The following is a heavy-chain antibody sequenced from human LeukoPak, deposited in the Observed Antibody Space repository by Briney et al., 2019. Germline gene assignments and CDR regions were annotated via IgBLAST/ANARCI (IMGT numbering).Heavy chain of an antibody. Sequence: GGSLRLSCAASGFTFSSYAMHWVRQAPGKGLEWVAVISYDGSNKYYADSVKGRFTISRDNSKNTLYLQMNSLRAEGTAVYYCARPQDSSGYKGQYYFDYWGQGTLVTVSS. D-gene: IGHD3-22*01. CDR3: ARPQDSSGYKGQYYFDY. V-gene: IGHV3-30-3*01. J-gene: IGHJ4*02. CDR1: GFTFSSYA. CDR2: ISYDGSNK.